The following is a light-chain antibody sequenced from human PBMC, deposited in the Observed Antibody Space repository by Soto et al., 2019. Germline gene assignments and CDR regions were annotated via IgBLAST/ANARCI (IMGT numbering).Light chain of an antibody. V-gene: IGLV1-40*01. CDR1: SSNIGAGYD. CDR3: QSYDSSLSAYV. Sequence: QSVLTQPPSVSGAPGQRVTISCTGSSSNIGAGYDVHWYQQLPGTAPKLLIYANSNRPSGVPDRFSGSKSGTSASLAITGIPAEDEADYYCQSYDSSLSAYVFGTGTKVTVL. CDR2: ANS. J-gene: IGLJ1*01.